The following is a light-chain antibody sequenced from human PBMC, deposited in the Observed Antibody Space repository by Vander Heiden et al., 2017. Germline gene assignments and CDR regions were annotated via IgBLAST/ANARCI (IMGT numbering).Light chain of an antibody. J-gene: IGLJ2*01. CDR1: SNDIGSYNY. CDR2: EVS. CDR3: TSYTTSSTRV. V-gene: IGLV2-14*01. Sequence: QSALTQPASVSGSPGASITITCHGTSNDIGSYNYVSWYQQYPGKAPKLIFYEVSKRPAGISNRFSGSKSVNTASLTISGLRAEDEGDYYCTSYTTSSTRVFGGGTNLTVL.